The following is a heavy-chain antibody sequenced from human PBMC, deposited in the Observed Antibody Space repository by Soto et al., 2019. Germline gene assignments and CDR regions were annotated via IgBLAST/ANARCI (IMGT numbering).Heavy chain of an antibody. CDR2: IYYSGST. CDR3: ARGPHNFWSGYWGRYYYYMDV. V-gene: IGHV4-59*01. CDR1: GGSISSYY. J-gene: IGHJ6*03. Sequence: SETLSLTCTVSGGSISSYYWSWIRQPPGKGLEWIGYIYYSGSTNYNPSLKSRVTISVDTSKNQFSLKLSSVTAADTAVYYCARGPHNFWSGYWGRYYYYMDVWGKGTTVTVSS. D-gene: IGHD3-3*01.